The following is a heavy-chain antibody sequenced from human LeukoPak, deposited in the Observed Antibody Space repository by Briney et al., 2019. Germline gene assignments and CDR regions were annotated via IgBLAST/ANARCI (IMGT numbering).Heavy chain of an antibody. V-gene: IGHV3-21*01. CDR2: ISSSSSYI. CDR3: ARKGEVTAPTKNAFDM. CDR1: GFTFSRHS. Sequence: TGGSLRLSCAASGFTFSRHSINWVRQAPGKGLEWVSSISSSSSYIYYADSVKGRFTISRDNAKNSLYLQMNSLRAEDTAVYFCARKGEVTAPTKNAFDMWGQGTMVTVSS. J-gene: IGHJ3*02. D-gene: IGHD2-21*02.